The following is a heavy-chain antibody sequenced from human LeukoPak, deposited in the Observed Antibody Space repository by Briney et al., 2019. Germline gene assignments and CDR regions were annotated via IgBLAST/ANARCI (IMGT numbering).Heavy chain of an antibody. D-gene: IGHD1-26*01. CDR2: INPSSGGA. V-gene: IGHV1-2*06. Sequence: ASVKVSCKATGYTFTNYYMHWVRQAPGQGLEWMGRINPSSGGATYAQKLQGRITMTGDTSISTAYMELRSLRSDDTAVYYCATDSGSYYSALDYWGQGSLVTVSS. CDR1: GYTFTNYY. CDR3: ATDSGSYYSALDY. J-gene: IGHJ4*02.